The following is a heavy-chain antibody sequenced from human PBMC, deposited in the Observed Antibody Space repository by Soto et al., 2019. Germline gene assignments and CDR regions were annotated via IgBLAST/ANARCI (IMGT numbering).Heavy chain of an antibody. J-gene: IGHJ4*02. Sequence: EVQLVESGGGLVKPGGSLRLSCAASAFTFSSYSMGWVRQVPGKGLEWVSCISSSSSYIQYADSVKGRFTISRDNVKESLFLQMNSLRAEDTASYYCARGYSYAPGVVVRYFDYWGQGNLVTVSS. V-gene: IGHV3-21*01. CDR2: ISSSSSYI. CDR3: ARGYSYAPGVVVRYFDY. D-gene: IGHD5-12*01. CDR1: AFTFSSYS.